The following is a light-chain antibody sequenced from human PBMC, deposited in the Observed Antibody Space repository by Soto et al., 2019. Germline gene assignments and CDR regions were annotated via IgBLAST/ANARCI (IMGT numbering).Light chain of an antibody. CDR1: SGHSSYA. CDR2: LNSDGTH. Sequence: QLVLTQSPSASASLGASVKLTCTLSSGHSSYAIAWHQQQPEKGPRYLMKLNSDGTHSKGDGIPDRFSGSSSGAERYITISIHQYEDEADYYCQTWGTGIQVFGGGTKLTVL. V-gene: IGLV4-69*01. CDR3: QTWGTGIQV. J-gene: IGLJ2*01.